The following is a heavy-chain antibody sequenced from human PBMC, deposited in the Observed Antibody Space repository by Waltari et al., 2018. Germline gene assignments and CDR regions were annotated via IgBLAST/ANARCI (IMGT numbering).Heavy chain of an antibody. J-gene: IGHJ4*02. CDR2: ISSSSSTI. CDR1: GFTFSSYS. CDR3: ARGPRRGFDY. V-gene: IGHV3-48*04. Sequence: EVQLVESGGGLVQPGGSLRLSCAASGFTFSSYSMNWVRQAPGKGLELVSYISSSSSTIYYADSVKGRFTISRDNAKNSLYLQMNSLRAEDTAVYYCARGPRRGFDYWGQGTLVTVSS.